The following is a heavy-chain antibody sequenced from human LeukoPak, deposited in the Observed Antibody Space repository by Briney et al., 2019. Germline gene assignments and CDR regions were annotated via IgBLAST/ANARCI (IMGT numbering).Heavy chain of an antibody. CDR2: ISSDGNNK. Sequence: GGSLRLSCAASGFTFSSYAMHWVRQAPGKGLEWVAVISSDGNNKYYADSVKGRFTISRDNSKNTLYLLMNSLRTEDTAVYYCPGDLGGNYGTFDYWGQGTLVTVSS. CDR1: GFTFSSYA. D-gene: IGHD1-26*01. V-gene: IGHV3-30-3*01. J-gene: IGHJ4*02. CDR3: PGDLGGNYGTFDY.